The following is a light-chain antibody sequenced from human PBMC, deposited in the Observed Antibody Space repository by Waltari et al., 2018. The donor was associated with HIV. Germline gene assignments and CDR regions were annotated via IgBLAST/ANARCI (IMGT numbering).Light chain of an antibody. CDR3: CSYAGSSTFYYV. CDR2: EVS. V-gene: IGLV2-23*02. CDR1: SSDVGRYNL. J-gene: IGLJ1*01. Sequence: QSSLTQPASVSGSPGQSLTISCTGPSSDVGRYNLVSWYQQHQGKAPKLMIYEVSKRPSGVSNRFSGSKSGNTASLTISGLQSEDEADYYCCSYAGSSTFYYVFGTGTKVTVL.